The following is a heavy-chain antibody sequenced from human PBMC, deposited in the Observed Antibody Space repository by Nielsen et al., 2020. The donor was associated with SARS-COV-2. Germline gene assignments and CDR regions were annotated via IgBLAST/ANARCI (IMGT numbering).Heavy chain of an antibody. CDR2: IYWNDDK. Sequence: SGPTLVKPTQTLTLTCTFSGFSLSTSGVGVGWIRQPPGKALEWLALIYWNDDKRYSPSLKSRLTITKDTSKNQVVLTMTNMDPVDTATYYCARLLVVVAFDYWGQGTLVTVSS. J-gene: IGHJ4*02. CDR1: GFSLSTSGVG. V-gene: IGHV2-5*01. CDR3: ARLLVVVAFDY. D-gene: IGHD2-15*01.